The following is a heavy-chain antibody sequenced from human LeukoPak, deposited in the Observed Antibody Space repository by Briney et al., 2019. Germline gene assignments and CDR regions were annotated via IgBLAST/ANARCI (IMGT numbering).Heavy chain of an antibody. D-gene: IGHD3-10*02. J-gene: IGHJ6*03. Sequence: ASVKVSCKASGYTFTGYYMHWVRQAPGQGLEWMGWINPNSGGTNYAQKFQGRVTMTRDTSISTAYMELSRLRSDDTAVYYCARYVRGVTRYYYYYYYYMDVWGKGTTVTISS. CDR2: INPNSGGT. V-gene: IGHV1-2*02. CDR3: ARYVRGVTRYYYYYYYYMDV. CDR1: GYTFTGYY.